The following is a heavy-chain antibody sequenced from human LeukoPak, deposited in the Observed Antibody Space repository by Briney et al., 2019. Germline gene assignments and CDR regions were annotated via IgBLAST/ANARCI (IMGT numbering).Heavy chain of an antibody. D-gene: IGHD2-2*01. CDR3: ARRQGCSSTSCPPDS. V-gene: IGHV5-51*01. Sequence: GESLKISCRGSGYSLTTYWIGWVRQMPGKGLEWMGIIYPGDSDTRYSPSFQGQVTMSADKSINTAYLQWSSLQASDTAMYYCARRQGCSSTSCPPDSWGQGTLVTVSS. CDR2: IYPGDSDT. CDR1: GYSLTTYW. J-gene: IGHJ4*02.